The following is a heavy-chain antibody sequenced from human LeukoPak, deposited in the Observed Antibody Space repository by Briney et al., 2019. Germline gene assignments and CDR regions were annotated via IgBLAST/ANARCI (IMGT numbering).Heavy chain of an antibody. J-gene: IGHJ3*01. D-gene: IGHD3-10*01. CDR2: IYYSGTT. V-gene: IGHV4-30-4*01. CDR3: ARHMSVSYDAFDL. CDR1: GGSISSGDYY. Sequence: SETLSLTCTVSGGSISSGDYYWSWIRQPPGKGLEWVGYIYYSGTTYYNPSLKGRGTISVDTSKNQFSLKLSSVTAADTAVYYCARHMSVSYDAFDLWGRGTTVTVSS.